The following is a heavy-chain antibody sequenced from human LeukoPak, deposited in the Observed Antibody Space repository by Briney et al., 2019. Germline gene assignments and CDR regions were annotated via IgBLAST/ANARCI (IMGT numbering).Heavy chain of an antibody. CDR3: ANGRQLGY. CDR2: IKEDGSEK. CDR1: GFTFRNNW. V-gene: IGHV3-7*01. Sequence: GGSLSFSCEAPGFTFRNNWMSWVRQAPGRGLKWVANIKEDGSEKYYVDSVKGRFTISRDNARNSLYLQMNSLRAEDTAVYYCANGRQLGYWGQGTLVTVSS. D-gene: IGHD6-13*01. J-gene: IGHJ4*02.